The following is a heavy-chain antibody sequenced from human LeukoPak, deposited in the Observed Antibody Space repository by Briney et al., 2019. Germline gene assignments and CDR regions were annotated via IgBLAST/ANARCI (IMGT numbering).Heavy chain of an antibody. CDR3: ARSAEGYCSGASCSEYYFDY. CDR1: GYILTNYA. D-gene: IGHD2-15*01. J-gene: IGHJ4*02. CDR2: TNAGNGNT. V-gene: IGHV1-3*02. Sequence: ASVKVSCKASGYILTNYAIHWVRQAPRQRLEWMGWTNAGNGNTKYSQEFQGRVTITRDTSANTAYMELSSLRSEDMAVYYCARSAEGYCSGASCSEYYFDYWGRRTLVTVSS.